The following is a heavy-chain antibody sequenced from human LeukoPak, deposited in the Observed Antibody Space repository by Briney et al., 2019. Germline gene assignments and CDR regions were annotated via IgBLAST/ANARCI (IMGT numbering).Heavy chain of an antibody. V-gene: IGHV1-69*13. CDR2: IIPIFGTA. J-gene: IGHJ4*02. CDR3: ARGRYGGKGYYFDY. CDR1: GYTFTSYA. D-gene: IGHD4-23*01. Sequence: GASVKVSCKASGYTFTSYAMNWVRQAPGQGLEWMGGIIPIFGTANYAQKFQGRVTITADESTSTAYMELSSLRSEDTAVYYCARGRYGGKGYYFDYWGQGTLVTVSS.